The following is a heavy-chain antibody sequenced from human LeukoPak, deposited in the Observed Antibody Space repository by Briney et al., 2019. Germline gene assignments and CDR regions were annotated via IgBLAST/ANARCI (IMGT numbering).Heavy chain of an antibody. D-gene: IGHD4-17*01. Sequence: SGGSLRLSCAASGFTFSSYWMSWVRQAPGKGLEWVANIKQDGSEKYYVDSVKGRFTISRDNAKNSLYLQMNSLRAEDTAVYYCAREPTVTLGQQFDYWGQGTLVTVSS. CDR1: GFTFSSYW. CDR2: IKQDGSEK. J-gene: IGHJ4*02. CDR3: AREPTVTLGQQFDY. V-gene: IGHV3-7*01.